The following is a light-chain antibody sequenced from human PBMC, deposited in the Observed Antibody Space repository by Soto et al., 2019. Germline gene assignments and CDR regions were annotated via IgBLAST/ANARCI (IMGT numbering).Light chain of an antibody. CDR1: QGIRSW. CDR3: QQANSFLGVT. V-gene: IGKV1-12*01. Sequence: DIQMTQSPSSVSASVGDRVTITCRASQGIRSWLAWYQQKPGKAPKLLIYAASNLQSGVPSRFSGSGSGTDFTLTISSLQPEDFATYYCQQANSFLGVTFGQGTRLEMK. CDR2: AAS. J-gene: IGKJ5*01.